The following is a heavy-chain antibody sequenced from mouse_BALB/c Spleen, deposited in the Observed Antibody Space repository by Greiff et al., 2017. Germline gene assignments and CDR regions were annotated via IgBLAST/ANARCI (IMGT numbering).Heavy chain of an antibody. Sequence: LVESGAGLVKPGASVKLSCKASGYTFTEYIIHWVKQRSGQGLEWIGWFYPGSGSIKYNEKFKDKAILTVDKSSSTAYMQLSSLTSEDSAVYYCARYGTYYFDYWGQGTTLTVSS. CDR1: GYTFTEYI. V-gene: IGHV1-62-2*01. D-gene: IGHD4-1*01. CDR2: FYPGSGSI. CDR3: ARYGTYYFDY. J-gene: IGHJ2*01.